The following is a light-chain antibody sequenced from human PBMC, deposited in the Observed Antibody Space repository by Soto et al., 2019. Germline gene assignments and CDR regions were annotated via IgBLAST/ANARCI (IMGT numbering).Light chain of an antibody. J-gene: IGLJ1*01. CDR1: GSDVGGYNY. V-gene: IGLV2-14*01. Sequence: QSVLTQPASVSGSPGQSIAISCTGSGSDVGGYNYVSWYQQHPGKAPKLIIYGVSHRPSGVSTRFSASRSAYTASLTISGLQAEDEADYYCSSFTSSYFYVFGPGTKLT. CDR2: GVS. CDR3: SSFTSSYFYV.